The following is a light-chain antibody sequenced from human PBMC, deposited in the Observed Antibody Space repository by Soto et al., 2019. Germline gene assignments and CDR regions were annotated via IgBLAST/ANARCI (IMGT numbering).Light chain of an antibody. J-gene: IGLJ1*01. V-gene: IGLV3-21*02. CDR2: DDT. CDR3: QVWDSRSNHYV. Sequence: SYVLTQPPSVSVAPGQTARIPCGGDNIGSKSVHWYQQKPGQAPVMVVYDDTDRPSGIPERFSGSNSGNTATLTISRVEAGDEADYYCQVWDSRSNHYVFGPGTKLTVL. CDR1: NIGSKS.